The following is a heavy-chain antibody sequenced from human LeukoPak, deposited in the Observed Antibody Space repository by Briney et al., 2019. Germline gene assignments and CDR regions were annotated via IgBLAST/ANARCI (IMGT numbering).Heavy chain of an antibody. CDR1: GFTFSSYA. Sequence: GGSLRLSCAASGFTFSSYAMHRVRQAPGKGLECVAVISYDGSNKYYADSVKGRFTISRDNSKNTLYLQMNSLRAEDTAVYYCARTSNWFDYWGQGTLVTVSS. V-gene: IGHV3-30-3*01. D-gene: IGHD1-1*01. J-gene: IGHJ4*02. CDR3: ARTSNWFDY. CDR2: ISYDGSNK.